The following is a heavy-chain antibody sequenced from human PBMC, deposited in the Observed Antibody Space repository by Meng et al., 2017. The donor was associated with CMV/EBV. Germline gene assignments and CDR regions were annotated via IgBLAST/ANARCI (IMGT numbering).Heavy chain of an antibody. D-gene: IGHD1-26*01. CDR2: IDWDDDK. Sequence: SGPTLVKPTQTLTLTCTFSGFSLSPSGMCVSWVRQPPGKALEWLALIDWDDDKYYSTSLKTRLTISKDTSKNQVVLTMTNMDPVDTATYYCARMGANYYYYGMDVWGQGTTVTVSS. V-gene: IGHV2-70*20. J-gene: IGHJ6*02. CDR1: GFSLSPSGMC. CDR3: ARMGANYYYYGMDV.